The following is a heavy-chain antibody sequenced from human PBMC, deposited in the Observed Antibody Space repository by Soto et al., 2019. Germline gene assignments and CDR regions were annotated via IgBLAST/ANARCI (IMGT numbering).Heavy chain of an antibody. J-gene: IGHJ4*02. D-gene: IGHD1-7*01. CDR2: ISYDGSNK. Sequence: GGSLRLSCAASGFTFSSYGMHWVRQAPGKGLEWVAVISYDGSNKYYADSVKGRFTISRDNSKNTLYLQMNSLRAEDTAVYYCAKDQFSGELRIFDYWGQGTLVTVSS. CDR3: AKDQFSGELRIFDY. V-gene: IGHV3-30*18. CDR1: GFTFSSYG.